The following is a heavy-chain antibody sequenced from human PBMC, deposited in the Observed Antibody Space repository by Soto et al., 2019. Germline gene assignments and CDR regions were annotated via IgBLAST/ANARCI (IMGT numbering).Heavy chain of an antibody. CDR2: INPNSGGT. V-gene: IGHV1-2*02. D-gene: IGHD6-19*01. Sequence: QVQVVQSGAEVKKPGASVKVSCKASGYTFTDYYIYWVRQAPGQGPECMGWINPNSGGTIYAQKFQGRVTMTRDTSISTAYMELSRLRSDDTAVYYCALPIAVSDTLGYWGQGTLVTVSS. CDR1: GYTFTDYY. J-gene: IGHJ4*02. CDR3: ALPIAVSDTLGY.